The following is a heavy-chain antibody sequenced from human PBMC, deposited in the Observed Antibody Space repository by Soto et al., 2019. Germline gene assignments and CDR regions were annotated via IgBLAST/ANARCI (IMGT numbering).Heavy chain of an antibody. Sequence: VQLVESGGGVVQPGRSLRLSCAASGFTFSDYAMHWVRQAPGKGLEWVAVVSHDGRNTHYADSVKGRFTISRESSKNTVSLEMTSLRAEDTAVYYCAKGGRQWLVTSDFNYWGQGALVTVS. CDR3: AKGGRQWLVTSDFNY. CDR2: VSHDGRNT. J-gene: IGHJ4*02. V-gene: IGHV3-30*18. D-gene: IGHD6-19*01. CDR1: GFTFSDYA.